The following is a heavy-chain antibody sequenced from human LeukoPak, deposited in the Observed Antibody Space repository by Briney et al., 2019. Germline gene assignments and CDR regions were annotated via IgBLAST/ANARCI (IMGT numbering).Heavy chain of an antibody. CDR2: IYYSGST. D-gene: IGHD3-9*01. CDR1: GGSISSYY. V-gene: IGHV4-59*01. J-gene: IGHJ4*02. CDR3: AALPSRYYDILTGYPRGEY. Sequence: PSETLSLTCTVSGGSISSYYWSWIRQPPGKGLEWIGYIYYSGSTNYSPSLKSRVTVSVDTSKNQFSLKLSSVTAADTAVYYCAALPSRYYDILTGYPRGEYWGQGTLVTVSS.